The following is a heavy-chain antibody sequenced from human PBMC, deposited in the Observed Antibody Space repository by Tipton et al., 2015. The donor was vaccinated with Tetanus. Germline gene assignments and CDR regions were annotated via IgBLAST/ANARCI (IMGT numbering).Heavy chain of an antibody. CDR1: GGSFSGNY. Sequence: TLSLTCAVSGGSFSGNYWSWIRQPPGKGLEWIGEINHRGGTMYNPSLKSRVTISGDTSKNQFSLNLTSVTAADTGVYYCAGSQWLDGFIFDYWGQGSLVTVAS. CDR2: INHRGGT. D-gene: IGHD6-19*01. V-gene: IGHV4-34*01. CDR3: AGSQWLDGFIFDY. J-gene: IGHJ4*02.